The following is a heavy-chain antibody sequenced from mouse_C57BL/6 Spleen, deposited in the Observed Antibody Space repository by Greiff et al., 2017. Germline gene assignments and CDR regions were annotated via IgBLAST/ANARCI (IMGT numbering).Heavy chain of an antibody. CDR1: GFTFTDYY. CDR3: ARYIHSFCAMDY. Sequence: EVKVVESGGGLVQPGGSLSLSCAASGFTFTDYYMSWVRQPPGKALEWLGFIRNKANGYTTEYSASVKGRFTISRDNSQSILYLQMNARRAEYSATYYCARYIHSFCAMDYWGQGTSVTVSS. CDR2: IRNKANGYTT. V-gene: IGHV7-3*01. J-gene: IGHJ4*01.